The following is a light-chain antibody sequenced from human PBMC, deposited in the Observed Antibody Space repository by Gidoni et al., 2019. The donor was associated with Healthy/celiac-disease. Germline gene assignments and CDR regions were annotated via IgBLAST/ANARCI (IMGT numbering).Light chain of an antibody. V-gene: IGKV3-20*01. CDR2: GAS. Sequence: HSPGTLSLSPGYRATLSCRASQSVYSNYLAWYQQRPGQSPRLLIYGASNRATGIPERFSGSGSGTDFTLSISRLEPEDFGVYYCQQYGGSPAAYTFGQGTKLEIK. CDR3: QQYGGSPAAYT. CDR1: QSVYSNY. J-gene: IGKJ2*01.